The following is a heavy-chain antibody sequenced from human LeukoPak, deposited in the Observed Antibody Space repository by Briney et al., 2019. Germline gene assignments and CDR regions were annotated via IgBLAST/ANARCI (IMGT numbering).Heavy chain of an antibody. J-gene: IGHJ3*02. D-gene: IGHD3-22*01. CDR3: AKDEKGYYHDTSGYPDAFDI. Sequence: ASVKVSCKASGYTFTSYAMHWVRQAPGQRLEWMGWINAGNGNTKYSRKFQDRVTVTRDTSTSTAYMELSSLRSEDTAVYYCAKDEKGYYHDTSGYPDAFDIWGQGTMVTVSS. V-gene: IGHV1-3*01. CDR2: INAGNGNT. CDR1: GYTFTSYA.